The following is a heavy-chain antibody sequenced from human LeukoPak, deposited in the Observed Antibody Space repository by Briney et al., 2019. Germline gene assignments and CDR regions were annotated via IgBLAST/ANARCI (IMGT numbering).Heavy chain of an antibody. CDR3: ARRRIVAGTDAFDI. V-gene: IGHV1-18*01. CDR1: GYTFTNYG. Sequence: ASVKVSCKASGYTFTNYGISWVRQAPGQGLEWMGWISGYNGNTNYAQELQGRVTMTTDTSTNTAYMELRSLISDDTAVYYCARRRIVAGTDAFDIWGQGTMVTVSS. D-gene: IGHD6-19*01. J-gene: IGHJ3*02. CDR2: ISGYNGNT.